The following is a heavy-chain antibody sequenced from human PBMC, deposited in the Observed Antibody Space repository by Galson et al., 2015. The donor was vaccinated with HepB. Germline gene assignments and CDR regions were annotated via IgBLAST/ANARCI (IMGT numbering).Heavy chain of an antibody. D-gene: IGHD3-22*01. CDR3: ARYPDFYDTTGYYWGGFDY. CDR1: GYYFANYW. CDR2: IFPGDSDT. Sequence: QSGAEVKKPGESLKISCKASGYYFANYWIAWVRQMPGKGLECMGIIFPGDSDTKYSPSFQGRVTISADRSNTTAYLQWSSLKASDTAMYYCARYPDFYDTTGYYWGGFDYWGLGTLVTVSS. V-gene: IGHV5-51*01. J-gene: IGHJ4*02.